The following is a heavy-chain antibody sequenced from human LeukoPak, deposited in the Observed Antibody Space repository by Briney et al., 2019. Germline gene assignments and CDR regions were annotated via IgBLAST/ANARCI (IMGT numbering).Heavy chain of an antibody. Sequence: GGSLRLSCAASGFIFSSYGMHWVRQAPDKGLEWVAFIRYDGSRKYYADSVKGRFTISRDNSKNTLMNGLRAEDTAMYYCAKVSLNMVNDAFDIWGQGTMVSVSS. V-gene: IGHV3-30*02. CDR3: AKVSLNMVNDAFDI. CDR1: GFIFSSYG. D-gene: IGHD4/OR15-4a*01. J-gene: IGHJ3*02. CDR2: IRYDGSRK.